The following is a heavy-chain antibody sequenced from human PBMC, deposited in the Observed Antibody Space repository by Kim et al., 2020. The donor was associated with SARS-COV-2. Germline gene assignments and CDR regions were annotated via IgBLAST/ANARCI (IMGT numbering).Heavy chain of an antibody. J-gene: IGHJ6*02. Sequence: ASVKVSCKASGYTFTTYAMHRVRQAPGQRLEWMGWINCGNGNTKYSQKFQDRVTITRDTSASSAYMELSSLISEDTAVYYCEREGGSSGRTQDGMDVWGQGTTVTVSS. CDR1: GYTFTTYA. CDR3: EREGGSSGRTQDGMDV. D-gene: IGHD3-10*01. V-gene: IGHV1-3*01. CDR2: INCGNGNT.